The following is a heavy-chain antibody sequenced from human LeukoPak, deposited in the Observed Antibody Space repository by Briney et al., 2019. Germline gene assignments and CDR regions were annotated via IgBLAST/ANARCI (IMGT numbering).Heavy chain of an antibody. D-gene: IGHD1-7*01. Sequence: KDGESLKISCKGSGYRFSDYWIGCVRQMPGKGLEWMGIIYPGDSDTRYSPSFQGQVTISADKSINTAHLQWSSLKASDTAMYYCARGAAGTTPDYYYFGLDVWGQGTTVRVSS. CDR2: IYPGDSDT. V-gene: IGHV5-51*01. J-gene: IGHJ6*02. CDR3: ARGAAGTTPDYYYFGLDV. CDR1: GYRFSDYW.